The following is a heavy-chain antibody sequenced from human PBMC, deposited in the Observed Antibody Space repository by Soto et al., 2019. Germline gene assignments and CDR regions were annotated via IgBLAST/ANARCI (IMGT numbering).Heavy chain of an antibody. Sequence: TLSPTCTVSGCSLSSGGYYWSWIRHHPGKGLEWIGYIYYSGTSYNPSLKSRVTISVDTSKNQFSLKLSSVTAADTAVYYCARASNGMDVWGQGTTVTVSS. CDR2: IYYSGT. CDR3: ARASNGMDV. J-gene: IGHJ6*02. CDR1: GCSLSSGGYY. V-gene: IGHV4-31*03.